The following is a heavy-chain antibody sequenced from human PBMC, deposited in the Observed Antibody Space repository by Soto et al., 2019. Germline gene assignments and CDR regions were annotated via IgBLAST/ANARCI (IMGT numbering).Heavy chain of an antibody. CDR2: IYHSGST. V-gene: IGHV4-4*02. CDR1: SDSISSSNW. D-gene: IGHD2-15*01. CDR3: ARSPGTWRLDF. Sequence: QVQLQESGPGLVKPSGTLSLTCRVSSDSISSSNWWSWVRQPPGKGLEWIGEIYHSGSTNYNPSLASLVTISVDKSNNQFSLKLTSVTAADTAIYYCARSPGTWRLDFWGQGTLVTVSS. J-gene: IGHJ4*02.